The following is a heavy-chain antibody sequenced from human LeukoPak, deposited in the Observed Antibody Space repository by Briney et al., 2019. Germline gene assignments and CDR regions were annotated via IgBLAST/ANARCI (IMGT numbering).Heavy chain of an antibody. V-gene: IGHV5-51*01. CDR3: ARRAYGDGKYFQH. Sequence: GESLKISCETSGYSFTTYWIGWVRQMPGKGLEWMGIIYPGDSDTRYSPSFQGQVTISADKSISTAYLQWSSLKASDTAMYYCARRAYGDGKYFQHWGQGTLVTVSS. J-gene: IGHJ1*01. CDR1: GYSFTTYW. CDR2: IYPGDSDT. D-gene: IGHD4-17*01.